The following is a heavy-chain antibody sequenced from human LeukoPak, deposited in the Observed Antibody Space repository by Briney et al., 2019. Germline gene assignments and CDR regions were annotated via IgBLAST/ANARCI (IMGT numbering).Heavy chain of an antibody. D-gene: IGHD5-24*01. CDR3: ARGEMATIGGGDY. Sequence: SETLSLTCTVSGGSISSYYWSWIRQPPGKGLEWIGYIYYSGSTNHNPSLKSRVTISVDTSKNQFSLKLSSVTAADAAVYYCARGEMATIGGGDYWGQGTLVTVSS. V-gene: IGHV4-59*01. CDR1: GGSISSYY. J-gene: IGHJ4*02. CDR2: IYYSGST.